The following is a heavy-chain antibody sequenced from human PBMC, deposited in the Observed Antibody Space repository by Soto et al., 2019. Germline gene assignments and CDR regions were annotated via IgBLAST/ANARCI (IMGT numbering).Heavy chain of an antibody. J-gene: IGHJ4*02. V-gene: IGHV3-74*01. CDR3: ARVPYCSSSSCYSYFDS. D-gene: IGHD2-2*01. Sequence: EVQLVESGGGLVQPGGSLRLSCAASGFTLSNYWMHWARQAPGKGLVWVSLISSDGSSTNYADSVKGRFTISRDNAKNTLHLQMNSLRAEDTAVYYCARVPYCSSSSCYSYFDSGGQGTLVTVSS. CDR1: GFTLSNYW. CDR2: ISSDGSST.